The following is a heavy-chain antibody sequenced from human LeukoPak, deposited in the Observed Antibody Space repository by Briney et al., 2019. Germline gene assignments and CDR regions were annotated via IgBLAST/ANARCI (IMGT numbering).Heavy chain of an antibody. Sequence: GSVTVSCKASGYTFTSYAMHWVRQAPGQRLEWMGWINAGNGNTKYSQKFQGRVTITRDTSASTAYMELSSLRPEDTAVYYCASFYYGSGSLFDYWGQGTLVTVS. CDR2: INAGNGNT. CDR1: GYTFTSYA. CDR3: ASFYYGSGSLFDY. V-gene: IGHV1-3*01. J-gene: IGHJ4*02. D-gene: IGHD3-10*01.